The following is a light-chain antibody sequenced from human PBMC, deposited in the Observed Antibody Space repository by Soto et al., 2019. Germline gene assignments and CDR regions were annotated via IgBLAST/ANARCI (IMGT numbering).Light chain of an antibody. CDR2: GNN. V-gene: IGLV1-40*01. J-gene: IGLJ1*01. CDR1: SSNIGAGYD. CDR3: QSYDSSLGGSYV. Sequence: QSVLTQPPSVSGAPGQRVTISCTGSSSNIGAGYDVHWYQRLPGTAPKVLIYGNNNRPSGVPDRFSGAKSGTSASLAITGLQAENEADYYCQSYDSSLGGSYVLGPGTQLPVL.